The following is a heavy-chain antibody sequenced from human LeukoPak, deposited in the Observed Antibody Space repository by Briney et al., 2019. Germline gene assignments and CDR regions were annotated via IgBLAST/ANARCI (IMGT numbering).Heavy chain of an antibody. D-gene: IGHD5-24*01. CDR1: GFTFSDYW. CDR3: AAGGDGMATILADF. Sequence: GGSLRLSCAASGFTFSDYWMTWVRQAPGKGLEWVANINQDGSGEYYVDSVKGRFTISRDNAKNSLFLQMNSLRGEDTAVYYCAAGGDGMATILADFWGQGTLVTVSS. CDR2: INQDGSGE. J-gene: IGHJ4*02. V-gene: IGHV3-7*05.